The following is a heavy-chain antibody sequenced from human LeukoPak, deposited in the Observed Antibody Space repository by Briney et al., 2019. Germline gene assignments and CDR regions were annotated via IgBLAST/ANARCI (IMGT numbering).Heavy chain of an antibody. Sequence: GGSLRLSCAASVFTFSSYAMSWVRQAPGKGLEWVSAISGSGGSTYYADSVKGRFTISRDNSKNTLYLQMNSLRAEDTAVYYCAKSPTAMVTATYYWGQGTLVTVSS. D-gene: IGHD5-18*01. CDR2: ISGSGGST. CDR3: AKSPTAMVTATYY. J-gene: IGHJ4*02. V-gene: IGHV3-23*01. CDR1: VFTFSSYA.